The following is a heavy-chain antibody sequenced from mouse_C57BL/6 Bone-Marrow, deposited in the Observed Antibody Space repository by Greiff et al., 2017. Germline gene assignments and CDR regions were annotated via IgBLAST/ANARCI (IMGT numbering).Heavy chain of an antibody. CDR3: ARLSSNYVNPY. J-gene: IGHJ3*01. CDR1: GYTFTSYW. CDR2: IHPNSGST. D-gene: IGHD2-5*01. V-gene: IGHV1-64*01. Sequence: VQLQQPGAELVKPGASVKLSCKASGYTFTSYWMHWVKQRPGQGLEWIGMIHPNSGSTNYNEKFKSKATLTVDKSSSTAYMQRSSLTSEDSAVXYCARLSSNYVNPYWGQGTLVTVSA.